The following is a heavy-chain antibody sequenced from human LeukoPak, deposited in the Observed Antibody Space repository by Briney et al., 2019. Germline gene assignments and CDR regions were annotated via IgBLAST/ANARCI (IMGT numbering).Heavy chain of an antibody. Sequence: GGSLRLSCAASGFTFSSYAMSWVRQAPGKGLEWVSTISGSGGSTYYADSVKGRFTISRDNSKNTLFLQMNSLRAADTAVYYCARGRIQLPIIRRRYYFDYWGQGTLVTVSS. J-gene: IGHJ4*02. D-gene: IGHD5-18*01. CDR2: ISGSGGST. CDR1: GFTFSSYA. CDR3: ARGRIQLPIIRRRYYFDY. V-gene: IGHV3-23*01.